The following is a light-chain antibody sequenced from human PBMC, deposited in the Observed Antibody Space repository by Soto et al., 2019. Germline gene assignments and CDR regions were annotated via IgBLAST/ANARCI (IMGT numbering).Light chain of an antibody. V-gene: IGLV2-11*01. CDR2: DVS. CDR1: SSDVGAYNY. J-gene: IGLJ1*01. Sequence: LTQPRSVSGSPGQSVTISCTGTSSDVGAYNYVSWYQQHPGKAPKFMIYDVSKRPSGVPDRFSGSKSGNTASLTISGLQADDEADYYCCSYAGTYSYVFGTGTKVTVL. CDR3: CSYAGTYSYV.